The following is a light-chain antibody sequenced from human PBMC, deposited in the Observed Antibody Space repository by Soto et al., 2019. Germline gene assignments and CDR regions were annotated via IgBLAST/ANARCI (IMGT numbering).Light chain of an antibody. CDR3: QQYNSYLYT. CDR1: QSISSW. Sequence: DIPMTQSPSTLSGSVGDRVTIICWASQSISSWLAWYQQKPGKAPKLLIYKASSLESGVPSRFSGSGSGTEFTLTISSLQPDDFATYYCQQYNSYLYTFGQGTKLEIK. V-gene: IGKV1-5*03. J-gene: IGKJ2*01. CDR2: KAS.